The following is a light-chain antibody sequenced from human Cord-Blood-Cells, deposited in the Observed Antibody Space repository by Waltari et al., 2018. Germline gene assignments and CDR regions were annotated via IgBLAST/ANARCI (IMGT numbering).Light chain of an antibody. CDR3: RSCGGSSSSV. CDR2: EGS. J-gene: IGLJ3*02. V-gene: IGLV2-23*01. Sequence: QSALTQPASVSGSPGQSITLSCTGTSSDVGSYNLVSWYQQHPGIAPKLMIYEGSKRTCGVCNRFSVYKSCKTASLRSAGLMAEGEAALYSRSCGGSSSSVSGRGTKQTVL. CDR1: SSDVGSYNL.